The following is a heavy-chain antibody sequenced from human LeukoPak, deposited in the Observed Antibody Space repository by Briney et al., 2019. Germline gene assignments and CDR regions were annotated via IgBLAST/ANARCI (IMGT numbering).Heavy chain of an antibody. J-gene: IGHJ4*02. V-gene: IGHV3-23*01. Sequence: GGSLRLSCAASGFTFSSYAMSWVRQAPGKGLEWVSTISGSGDSTYYADSVKGRFTISRDNSKNTLYLQMNSRSAADTAVYYCAKERCSSTICSDDYWGQGTLVTVSS. CDR2: ISGSGDST. CDR1: GFTFSSYA. D-gene: IGHD2-2*01. CDR3: AKERCSSTICSDDY.